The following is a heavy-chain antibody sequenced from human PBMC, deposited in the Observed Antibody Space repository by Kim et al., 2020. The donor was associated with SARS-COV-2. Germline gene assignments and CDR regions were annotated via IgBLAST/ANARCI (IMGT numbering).Heavy chain of an antibody. CDR1: GFTFSSYS. J-gene: IGHJ6*03. CDR2: ISSSSSYI. CDR3: ARLSDGCSSTSCYGDYYYYMDV. D-gene: IGHD2-2*01. V-gene: IGHV3-21*01. Sequence: GGSLRLSCAASGFTFSSYSMNWVRQAPGKGLEWVSSISSSSSYIYYADSVKGRFTISRDNAKNSLYLQMNSLRAEDTAVYYCARLSDGCSSTSCYGDYYYYMDVWGKGTTVTVSS.